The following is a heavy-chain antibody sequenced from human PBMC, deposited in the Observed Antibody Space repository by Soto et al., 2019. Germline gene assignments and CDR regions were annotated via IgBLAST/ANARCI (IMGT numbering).Heavy chain of an antibody. J-gene: IGHJ5*02. D-gene: IGHD3-3*01. Sequence: GASVKVSCKAYGYTFRNYGITWVRQAPGQGLEWMGWVSAYNRNTNYAQKFQERVTMTTDTSTSTAYMELNNLRPEDTAVYYCARPRSSLEWPPFDPWGHGTLVTVSS. V-gene: IGHV1-18*01. CDR1: GYTFRNYG. CDR3: ARPRSSLEWPPFDP. CDR2: VSAYNRNT.